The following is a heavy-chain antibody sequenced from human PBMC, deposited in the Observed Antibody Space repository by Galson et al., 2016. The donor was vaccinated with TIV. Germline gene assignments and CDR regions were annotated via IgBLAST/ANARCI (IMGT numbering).Heavy chain of an antibody. CDR3: ATSTIAARPMDS. J-gene: IGHJ5*01. Sequence: SVKVSCKASGGTLRTNAISWVRQAPGQGPEWMGGIIPLLATANYAQKFQGRVTVTTDETASTTYMELRSLRSEDSAVYYCATSTIAARPMDSWGQGTWVTVSS. D-gene: IGHD6-25*01. V-gene: IGHV1-69*05. CDR1: GGTLRTNA. CDR2: IIPLLATA.